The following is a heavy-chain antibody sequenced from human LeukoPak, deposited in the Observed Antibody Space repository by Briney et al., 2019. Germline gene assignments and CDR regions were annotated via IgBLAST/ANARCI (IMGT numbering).Heavy chain of an antibody. Sequence: SETLSLTCAVYGGSFSGYYWGWIRQPPGKGLEWIGEINHSGSTNYNPSLKSRVTISVDTSKNQFSLKLSSVTAADTAVYYCARGTYYYGSGMKNWFDPWGQGTLVTVSS. CDR2: INHSGST. V-gene: IGHV4-34*01. D-gene: IGHD3-10*01. CDR3: ARGTYYYGSGMKNWFDP. CDR1: GGSFSGYY. J-gene: IGHJ5*02.